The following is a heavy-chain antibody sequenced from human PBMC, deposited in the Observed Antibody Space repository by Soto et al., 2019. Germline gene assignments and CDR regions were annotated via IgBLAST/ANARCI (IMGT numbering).Heavy chain of an antibody. Sequence: QITLKESGPTLVKPTQTLTLTCTFSGFSLSTSGVGVGWIRQPPGKALEWLALIYWDDDKRYSPSLKSRLTITKDTSKNQVVLTITNMDPVDTATYYCAHRASGWYWLSGHNYCAYWGQGTLVTVSS. CDR1: GFSLSTSGVG. D-gene: IGHD6-19*01. CDR3: AHRASGWYWLSGHNYCAY. J-gene: IGHJ4*02. CDR2: IYWDDDK. V-gene: IGHV2-5*02.